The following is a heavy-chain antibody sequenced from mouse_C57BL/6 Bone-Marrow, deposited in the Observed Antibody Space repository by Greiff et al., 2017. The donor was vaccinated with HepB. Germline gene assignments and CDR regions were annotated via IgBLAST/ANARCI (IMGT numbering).Heavy chain of an antibody. CDR3: ARNATD. V-gene: IGHV1-50*01. D-gene: IGHD6-1*01. Sequence: QVHVKQSGAELVKPGASVKLSCKASGYTFTSYWMQWVKQRPGQGLEWIGEIDPSDSYTNYNQKFKGKATLTVDTSSSTAYMQLSSLTSEDSAVYYCARNATDWGQGTLVTVSA. CDR2: IDPSDSYT. CDR1: GYTFTSYW. J-gene: IGHJ3*01.